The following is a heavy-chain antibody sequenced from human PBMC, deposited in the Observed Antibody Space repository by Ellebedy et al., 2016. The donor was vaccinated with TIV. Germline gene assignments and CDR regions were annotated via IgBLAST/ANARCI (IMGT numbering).Heavy chain of an antibody. CDR1: GYTLTELS. V-gene: IGHV1-24*01. Sequence: ASVKVSXKVSGYTLTELSMHWVRQAPGKGLEWMGGFDPEDGETIYAQKFQGRVTMTEDTSTDTAYMELSSLRSEDTAVYYCATVPYCSSTSCHSPFDYWGQGTLVTVSS. CDR2: FDPEDGET. CDR3: ATVPYCSSTSCHSPFDY. D-gene: IGHD2-2*01. J-gene: IGHJ4*02.